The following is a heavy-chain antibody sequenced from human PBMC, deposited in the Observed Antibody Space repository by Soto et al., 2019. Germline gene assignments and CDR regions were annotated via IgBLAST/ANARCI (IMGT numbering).Heavy chain of an antibody. V-gene: IGHV3-30*03. CDR1: GFTFSSYG. J-gene: IGHJ3*02. CDR3: AQLLGGSYAFEI. CDR2: ISYDGSNR. Sequence: PGGALSLSCAASGFTFSSYGMNWVRQAPDKGLQWVAVISYDGSNRDYADSVRGRFTISRDNSKNTLYLQMNSLRPEDTAVYYCAQLLGGSYAFEIWGQGTMVTVSS. D-gene: IGHD1-26*01.